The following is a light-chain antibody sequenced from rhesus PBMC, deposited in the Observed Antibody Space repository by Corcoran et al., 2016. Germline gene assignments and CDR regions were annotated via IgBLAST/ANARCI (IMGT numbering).Light chain of an antibody. Sequence: DIQMTQSPSSLSASVGDTVTITCRASQGISSWLAWYQQKTGKAPKLLIYKASSLQSGVPSRLSGSGSGTDFPLTISSLQSEDFATYYCQQYSSRYSFGQGTKVEIK. CDR3: QQYSSRYS. J-gene: IGKJ2*01. CDR2: KAS. V-gene: IGKV1-22*01. CDR1: QGISSW.